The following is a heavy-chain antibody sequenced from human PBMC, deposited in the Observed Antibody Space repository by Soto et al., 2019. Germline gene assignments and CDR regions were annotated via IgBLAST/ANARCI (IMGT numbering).Heavy chain of an antibody. CDR2: ISWNSGSI. J-gene: IGHJ3*02. Sequence: GGSLRLSCAASGFTFDDYAMHWVRQAPGKGLEWVSGISWNSGSIGYADSVKGRFTISRDNAKNSLYLQMNSLRAEDTALYYCAQIGAAAESDAFDIWGQGTMVTVSS. CDR3: AQIGAAAESDAFDI. D-gene: IGHD6-13*01. V-gene: IGHV3-9*01. CDR1: GFTFDDYA.